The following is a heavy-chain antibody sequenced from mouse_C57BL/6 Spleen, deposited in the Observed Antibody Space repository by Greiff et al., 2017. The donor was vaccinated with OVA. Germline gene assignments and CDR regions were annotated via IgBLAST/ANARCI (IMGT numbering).Heavy chain of an antibody. CDR2: IYPGSGST. D-gene: IGHD1-2*01. Sequence: VQLQESGAELVKPGASVKMSCKASGYTFTSYWITWVKQRPGQGLEWIGDIYPGSGSTNYNEKFKSKATLTVDTSSSTAYMQLSSLTSEDSAVYYCARSPLRRRGAMDYWGQGTSVTVSS. CDR3: ARSPLRRRGAMDY. CDR1: GYTFTSYW. V-gene: IGHV1-55*01. J-gene: IGHJ4*01.